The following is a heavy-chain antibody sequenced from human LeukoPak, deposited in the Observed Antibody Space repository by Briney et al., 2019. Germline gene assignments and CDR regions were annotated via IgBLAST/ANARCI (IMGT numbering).Heavy chain of an antibody. CDR3: ARGRILTGSVYYYYGMDV. J-gene: IGHJ6*02. CDR2: IIPIFGTA. D-gene: IGHD3-9*01. V-gene: IGHV1-69*13. Sequence: ASVKVSCKASGGTFSSYAISWVRQAPGQGLEWMGGIIPIFGTANYAQKFQGRVTITADESTSTAYMELSSPRSEDTAVYYCARGRILTGSVYYYYGMDVWGQGTTVTVSS. CDR1: GGTFSSYA.